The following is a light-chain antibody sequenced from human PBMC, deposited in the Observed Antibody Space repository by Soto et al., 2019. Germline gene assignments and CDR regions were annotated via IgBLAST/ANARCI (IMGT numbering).Light chain of an antibody. J-gene: IGLJ2*01. V-gene: IGLV1-51*01. CDR3: GTWDSSLSAVV. Sequence: QSVLTQPPSVSAAPGQKVTISCSGGSSNIGNNYVSWYQHLPGTAPKLLIYDNNKRPSGIPDRFSGSKSGTSATLGITGLQTGDEADYYCGTWDSSLSAVVFGGGTQLTVL. CDR2: DNN. CDR1: SSNIGNNY.